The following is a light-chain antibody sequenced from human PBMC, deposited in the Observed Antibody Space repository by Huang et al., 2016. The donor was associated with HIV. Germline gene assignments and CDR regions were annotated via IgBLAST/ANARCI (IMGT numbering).Light chain of an antibody. CDR3: QYGET. CDR1: QYISSW. Sequence: DIQLTQSPSTLSASVGDRLTTTCRASQYISSWLAWYQQKPGKAPKVLIYKISSLERGVPARFSGSGSATKFTRPINGVQPDDIGTYYCQYGETFGQGSKVEVK. J-gene: IGKJ1*01. CDR2: KIS. V-gene: IGKV1-5*03.